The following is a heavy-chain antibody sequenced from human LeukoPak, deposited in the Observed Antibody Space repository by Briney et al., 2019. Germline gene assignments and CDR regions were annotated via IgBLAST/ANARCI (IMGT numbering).Heavy chain of an antibody. D-gene: IGHD2-2*02. J-gene: IGHJ6*02. V-gene: IGHV3-33*01. CDR3: ARGYCSSTSCYTSYYYYGMDV. Sequence: GRSLRLSCAASGFTFSSYGMHWVRQAPGKGLEWVAVIWYDGSNKYYADSVKGRFTISRDNSKNTLYLQMNSLRAEDTAVYYCARGYCSSTSCYTSYYYYGMDVWGQGTTVTGSS. CDR1: GFTFSSYG. CDR2: IWYDGSNK.